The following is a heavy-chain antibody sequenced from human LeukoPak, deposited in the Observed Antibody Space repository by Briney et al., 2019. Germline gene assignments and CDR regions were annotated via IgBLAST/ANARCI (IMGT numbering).Heavy chain of an antibody. CDR3: AKAYVGSSSSDDDY. V-gene: IGHV3-30*18. D-gene: IGHD6-6*01. J-gene: IGHJ4*02. CDR2: ISYDGSNK. Sequence: GGSLRLSCAASGFTFSSYGMHWVRQAPGKGPEWVAVISYDGSNKYYADSVKGRFTISRDNSKNTLYLQMNSLRAEDTAVYYCAKAYVGSSSSDDDYWGQGTLVTVSS. CDR1: GFTFSSYG.